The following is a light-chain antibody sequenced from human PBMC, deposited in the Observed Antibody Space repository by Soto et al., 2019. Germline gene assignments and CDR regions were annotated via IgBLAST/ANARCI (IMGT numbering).Light chain of an antibody. CDR1: SSDVGSYNL. CDR2: EGT. V-gene: IGLV2-23*01. CDR3: CSYASSSTYV. J-gene: IGLJ1*01. Sequence: QSALTQPASVSGSPGQSITISCTGTSSDVGSYNLVSWYQQHPGKAPKLLIYEGTKRPSGVSNRFSGSKSGNRASLTISGLQAEDEADYYCCSYASSSTYVFGTGTKLTVL.